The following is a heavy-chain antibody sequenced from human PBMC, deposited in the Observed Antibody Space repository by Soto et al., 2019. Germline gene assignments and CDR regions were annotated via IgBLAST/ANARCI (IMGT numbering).Heavy chain of an antibody. CDR2: ISAYNGNT. Sequence: ASVKVSCKASGYTFTSYGISWVRQAPGQGLEWMGWISAYNGNTNYAQKLQGRVTMTTDTSTSTAYMELRSLRSDDTAVYCCARRETIFGEDYYYYYMDVWGKGTTVTVS. CDR3: ARRETIFGEDYYYYYMDV. CDR1: GYTFTSYG. J-gene: IGHJ6*03. V-gene: IGHV1-18*01. D-gene: IGHD3-3*01.